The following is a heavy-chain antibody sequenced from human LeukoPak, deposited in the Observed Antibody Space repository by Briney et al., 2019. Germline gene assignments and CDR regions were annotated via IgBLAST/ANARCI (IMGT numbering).Heavy chain of an antibody. Sequence: GGSLRLSCAASGFTFSSYAMSWVRQAPGKGLEWVSAISGSGGSTYYADSVKGRFTISRDNSKNTLYLQMNSLRAEDTAVYYCAKDRILKQQLVTSFEYWGQGTLVTVSS. J-gene: IGHJ4*02. CDR1: GFTFSSYA. CDR3: AKDRILKQQLVTSFEY. CDR2: ISGSGGST. V-gene: IGHV3-23*01. D-gene: IGHD6-13*01.